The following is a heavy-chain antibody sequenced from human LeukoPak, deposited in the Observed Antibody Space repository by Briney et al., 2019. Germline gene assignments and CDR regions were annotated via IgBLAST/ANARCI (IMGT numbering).Heavy chain of an antibody. CDR2: IYYSGST. J-gene: IGHJ3*02. CDR1: GYSISSGYY. V-gene: IGHV4-61*01. CDR3: ARFRVALVGLDI. D-gene: IGHD1-26*01. Sequence: PSETLSLTCTVSGYSISSGYYWGWIRQPPGKELEWIGYIYYSGSTNYNPSLKSRVTISIDASKNQFSLKLTSVTAADMAVYYCARFRVALVGLDIWGQGTMVTVSS.